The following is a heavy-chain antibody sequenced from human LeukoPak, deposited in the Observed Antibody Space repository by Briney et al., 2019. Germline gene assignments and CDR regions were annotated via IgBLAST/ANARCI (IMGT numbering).Heavy chain of an antibody. Sequence: PSETLSLTCTVSGGSISSYYWSWIRQPPGKGLEWIGYIYYSGSTNYNPSLKSRVTISVDTSKNQFSLKLSSVTAADTAVYYCARSSGTAMVTFDYWGQRTLVTVSS. V-gene: IGHV4-59*01. D-gene: IGHD5-18*01. CDR1: GGSISSYY. J-gene: IGHJ4*02. CDR3: ARSSGTAMVTFDY. CDR2: IYYSGST.